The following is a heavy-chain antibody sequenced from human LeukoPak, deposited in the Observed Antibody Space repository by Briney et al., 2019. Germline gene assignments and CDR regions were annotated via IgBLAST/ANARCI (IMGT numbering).Heavy chain of an antibody. V-gene: IGHV1-18*01. J-gene: IGHJ4*02. CDR3: VRDYYGSGSYNTHFDY. Sequence: ASVKVSCKASGYTFTSYGISWVRQAPGRGLEWMGWISAYNGNTDYVQKLQGRVTMTTDTSTSTAYMELRSLRSDDTAVYYCVRDYYGSGSYNTHFDYWGQGTLVTVSS. CDR2: ISAYNGNT. CDR1: GYTFTSYG. D-gene: IGHD3-10*01.